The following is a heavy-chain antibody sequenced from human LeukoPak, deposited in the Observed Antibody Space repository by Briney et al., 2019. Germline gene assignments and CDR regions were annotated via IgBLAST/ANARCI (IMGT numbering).Heavy chain of an antibody. CDR2: IGPHSTFT. Sequence: ASMKVSCKSSGFTFTDHYIHWVRQGPGQGLEWMGYIGPHSTFTSSPQEFQGRVTMTRDASMSTAYMELTRLTSNDTAVYYCVREGEGPLSKDFDYWGQGTLVTVSS. CDR1: GFTFTDHY. J-gene: IGHJ4*02. D-gene: IGHD2/OR15-2a*01. V-gene: IGHV1-2*02. CDR3: VREGEGPLSKDFDY.